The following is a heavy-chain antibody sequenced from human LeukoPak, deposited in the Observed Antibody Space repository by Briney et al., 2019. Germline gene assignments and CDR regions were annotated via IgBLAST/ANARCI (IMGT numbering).Heavy chain of an antibody. CDR1: GDSVSSNSAA. CDR3: ARERYYDGSDNYFELGY. Sequence: SQTLSLTCAISGDSVSSNSAAWNWIRQSPSRGLEWLGRTYYRSKWYNDYAVSVKSRITINPDTSKNQFSLKLTSVTAADTAVYYCARERYYDGSDNYFELGYWGQGTLVTVSS. J-gene: IGHJ4*02. CDR2: TYYRSKWYN. D-gene: IGHD3-22*01. V-gene: IGHV6-1*01.